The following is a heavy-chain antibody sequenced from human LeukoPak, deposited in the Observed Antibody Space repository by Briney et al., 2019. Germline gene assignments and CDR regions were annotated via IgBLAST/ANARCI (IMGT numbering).Heavy chain of an antibody. J-gene: IGHJ5*02. CDR3: ASSKYYDFWSGYSRFDP. D-gene: IGHD3-3*01. V-gene: IGHV1-69*13. CDR2: IIPIFGTA. Sequence: SVKVSCKASGGTFSSYAISWVRQAPGQGLEWMGGIIPIFGTANYAQKFQGRVTITADESTSTAYMELSSLRSEDTAVYYCASSKYYDFWSGYSRFDPWGQGTLVTVSS. CDR1: GGTFSSYA.